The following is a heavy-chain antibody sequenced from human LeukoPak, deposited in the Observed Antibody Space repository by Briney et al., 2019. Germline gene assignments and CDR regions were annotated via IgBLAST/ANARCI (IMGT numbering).Heavy chain of an antibody. V-gene: IGHV4-59*08. J-gene: IGHJ3*02. Sequence: SETLSLTCTVSGGSISSYYWSWIRQPPGKGLEWIGYIYYSGSTNYNPSLKSRVTISVDTSKNQFSLKLSSVTAADTAVYYCARYRHDGLGMTTVVTPIGAFDIWGQGTMVTVSS. CDR2: IYYSGST. D-gene: IGHD4-23*01. CDR3: ARYRHDGLGMTTVVTPIGAFDI. CDR1: GGSISSYY.